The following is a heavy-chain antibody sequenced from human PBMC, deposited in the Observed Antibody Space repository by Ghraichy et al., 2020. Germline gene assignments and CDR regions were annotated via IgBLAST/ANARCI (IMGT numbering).Heavy chain of an antibody. CDR1: GGSISSGSYY. D-gene: IGHD6-13*01. J-gene: IGHJ1*01. Sequence: SETLSLTCTVSGGSISSGSYYWSWIRQPAGKGLEWIGRIYTSGSTNYNPSLKSRVTISVDTSKNQFSLKLSSVTAADTAVYYCARMNNRYSSSWWGQGTLVTVSS. V-gene: IGHV4-61*02. CDR3: ARMNNRYSSSW. CDR2: IYTSGST.